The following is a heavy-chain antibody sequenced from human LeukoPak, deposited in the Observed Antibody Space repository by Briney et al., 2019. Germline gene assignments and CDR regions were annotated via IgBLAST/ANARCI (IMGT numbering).Heavy chain of an antibody. V-gene: IGHV3-33*01. D-gene: IGHD6-19*01. CDR1: GFTFSSYG. J-gene: IGHJ4*02. CDR3: ARESSGWYDY. Sequence: GGFLRLSCAASGFTFSSYGMHWVRQAPGKGLEWVAVIWYDGSNKYYADSVKGRFTISRDNSKNTAYLQMNSLRAEDTAVYYCARESSGWYDYWGQGTLVTVSS. CDR2: IWYDGSNK.